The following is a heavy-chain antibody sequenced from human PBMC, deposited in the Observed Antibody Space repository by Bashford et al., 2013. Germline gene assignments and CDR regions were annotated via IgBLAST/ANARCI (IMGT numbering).Heavy chain of an antibody. CDR1: GGSISSGGYY. V-gene: IGHV4-30-4*01. CDR3: AREYSGTYLRFDY. CDR2: IYYSGST. Sequence: SETLSLTCAVSGGSISSGGYYWSWIRQPPGKGLEWIGYIYYSGSTHYNPSLKSRVTISVDTSKNQFSLKLSSVTAADTAVYYCAREYSGTYLRFDYWGQGTLVTVSS. D-gene: IGHD1-26*01. J-gene: IGHJ4*02.